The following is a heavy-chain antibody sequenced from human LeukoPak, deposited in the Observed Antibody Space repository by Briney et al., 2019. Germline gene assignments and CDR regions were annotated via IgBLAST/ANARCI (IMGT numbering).Heavy chain of an antibody. Sequence: GGSRRLSGAGPGLTFRSYGMHWFRQAPGKGLGWVAVIWFDGSNKFYADSVKGRFTISRDNSKNTLYLQMNSLRAEDTAVYYCARDRVDFVAAAFRYNWLDPWGQGTLVTVSS. D-gene: IGHD6-13*01. J-gene: IGHJ5*02. CDR3: ARDRVDFVAAAFRYNWLDP. CDR1: GLTFRSYG. CDR2: IWFDGSNK. V-gene: IGHV3-33*01.